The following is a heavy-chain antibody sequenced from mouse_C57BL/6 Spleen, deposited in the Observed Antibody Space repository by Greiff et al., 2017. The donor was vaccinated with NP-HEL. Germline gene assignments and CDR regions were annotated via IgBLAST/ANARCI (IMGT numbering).Heavy chain of an antibody. V-gene: IGHV1-62-2*01. J-gene: IGHJ3*01. CDR2: FYPGSGSI. CDR1: GYTFTEYT. Sequence: VQLQESGAELVKPGASVKLSCKASGYTFTEYTIHWVKQRSGQGLEWIGWFYPGSGSIKYHEKFKDKATLTADKSSSTVYMELSRLTSEDSAVYFCARHEGAANYYGSPWFAYWGQGTLVTVSA. D-gene: IGHD1-1*01. CDR3: ARHEGAANYYGSPWFAY.